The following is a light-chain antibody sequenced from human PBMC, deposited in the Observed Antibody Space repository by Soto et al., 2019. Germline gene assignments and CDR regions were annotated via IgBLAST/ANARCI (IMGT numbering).Light chain of an antibody. CDR3: SSFAGNNNLV. J-gene: IGLJ2*01. CDR1: SSDVGGYNY. V-gene: IGLV2-8*01. Sequence: QSALTQPPSASGSPGQSVTISCTGTSSDVGGYNYVSWYQQHPGKAPKLMISEVSKRPSGVPDRFCGSKSGNTASLTVSGLQAEDEADYYCSSFAGNNNLVFGGGTKLTVL. CDR2: EVS.